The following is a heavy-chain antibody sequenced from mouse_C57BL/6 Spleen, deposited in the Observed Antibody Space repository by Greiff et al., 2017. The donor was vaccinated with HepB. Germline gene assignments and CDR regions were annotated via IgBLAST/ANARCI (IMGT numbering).Heavy chain of an antibody. D-gene: IGHD1-1*01. Sequence: VQLKQSGAELVRPGASVKLSCTASGFNIKDDYMHWVKQRPEQGLEWIGWIDPENGDTEYASKFQGKATITADTSSNTAYLQLSSLTSEDTAVYYCTRGSSYYYWGQGTTLTVSS. CDR2: IDPENGDT. V-gene: IGHV14-4*01. CDR1: GFNIKDDY. J-gene: IGHJ2*01. CDR3: TRGSSYYY.